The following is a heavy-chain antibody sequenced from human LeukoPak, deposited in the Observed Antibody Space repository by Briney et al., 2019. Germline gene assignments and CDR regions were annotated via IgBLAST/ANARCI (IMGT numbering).Heavy chain of an antibody. D-gene: IGHD7-27*01. CDR1: GYTFTSYD. V-gene: IGHV1-8*01. CDR3: ARNLPLTGDFDY. CDR2: MNPNSGNT. J-gene: IGHJ4*02. Sequence: ASVKVSCKASGYTFTSYDINWVRQATGQGLEWLGWMNPNSGNTGYAQKFQGRVTMTRNTAINTAYMELNSLRSEDTAVYYCARNLPLTGDFDYWGPGTLVTVSS.